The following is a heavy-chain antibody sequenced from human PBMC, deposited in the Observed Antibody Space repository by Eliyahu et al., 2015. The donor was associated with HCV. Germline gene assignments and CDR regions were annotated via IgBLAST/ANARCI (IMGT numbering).Heavy chain of an antibody. J-gene: IGHJ4*02. CDR2: IIPIFGIA. CDR3: AREWSDIVVVVAAKGSYFDY. D-gene: IGHD2-15*01. V-gene: IGHV1-69*04. Sequence: QVQLVQSGAEVKKPGSSVKVSCKASGGTFSSYAISWVRQAPGQGLEWMGRIIPIFGIANYAQKFQGRVTITADKSTSTAYMELSSLRSEDTAVYYCAREWSDIVVVVAAKGSYFDYWGQGTLVTVSS. CDR1: GGTFSSYA.